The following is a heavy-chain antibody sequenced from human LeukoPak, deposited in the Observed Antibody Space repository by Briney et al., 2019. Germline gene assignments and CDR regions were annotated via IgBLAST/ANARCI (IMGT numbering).Heavy chain of an antibody. CDR3: ARVEYGGYDY. J-gene: IGHJ4*02. Sequence: SETLSLTCAVSGGSISSGGYSWSWIRQPPGKGLEWIGYIYHSGSTYYNPSLKSRVTISVDRSKNQFSLKLSSVTAADTAVYYCARVEYGGYDYWGQGTLVTVSS. CDR1: GGSISSGGYS. CDR2: IYHSGST. D-gene: IGHD4-17*01. V-gene: IGHV4-30-2*01.